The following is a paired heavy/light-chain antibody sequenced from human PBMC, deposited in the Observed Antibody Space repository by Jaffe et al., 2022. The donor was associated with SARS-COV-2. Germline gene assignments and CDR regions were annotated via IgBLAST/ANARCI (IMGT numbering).Heavy chain of an antibody. CDR2: IYTSGTST. D-gene: IGHD3-22*01. J-gene: IGHJ3*02. CDR3: ARSSGWWAFDI. CDR1: GFTFNNFG. Sequence: EVQLLESGGGLVQPGGSLTLSCAASGFTFNNFGMYWVRQAPGRGLEWVSTIYTSGTSTFYADSVKGRFTISRDNSRNTLYLEMKSLRADDTAVYYCARSSGWWAFDIWGQGTMVTVSS. V-gene: IGHV3-23*05.
Light chain of an antibody. Sequence: QSALTQPASVSGSPGQSITISCTGTSSDVGAYNSVSWYQQHPAKAPKLMIYDVSNRPSGVSNRFSGSKSGNTASLTISGLQGEDEADYYCSSYTRSSTIIFGGGTKLTVL. CDR1: SSDVGAYNS. CDR3: SSYTRSSTII. CDR2: DVS. V-gene: IGLV2-14*03. J-gene: IGLJ2*01.